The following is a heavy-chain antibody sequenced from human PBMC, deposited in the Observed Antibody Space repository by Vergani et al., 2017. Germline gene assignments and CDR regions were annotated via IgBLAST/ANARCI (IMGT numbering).Heavy chain of an antibody. CDR3: ARSPWGEPEDFDI. Sequence: QVQLVQSGAEVKKPGASVKVSCKASGYTFTSYAMHWVRQAPGQRLEWMGWNNTNTGNPTYAQGFTGRFVFSLDTSVSTAYLQISSLKAEDTAVYYCARSPWGEPEDFDIWGQGTMVTVSS. V-gene: IGHV7-4-1*02. J-gene: IGHJ3*02. CDR1: GYTFTSYA. CDR2: NNTNTGNP. D-gene: IGHD3-16*01.